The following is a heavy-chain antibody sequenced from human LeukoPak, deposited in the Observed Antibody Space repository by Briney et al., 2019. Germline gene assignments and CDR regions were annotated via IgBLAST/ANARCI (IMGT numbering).Heavy chain of an antibody. CDR2: ISGSGGST. CDR1: GFTFSSYA. D-gene: IGHD4-17*01. J-gene: IGHJ4*02. Sequence: GGSLRLSCAASGFTFSSYAMRWVRQAPGKGLEWVSAISGSGGSTYYADSVKGRFTISRDNSKNTLYLQMNSLRAEDTAVYYCARDYGDYKFDYWGQGTLVTVSS. CDR3: ARDYGDYKFDY. V-gene: IGHV3-23*01.